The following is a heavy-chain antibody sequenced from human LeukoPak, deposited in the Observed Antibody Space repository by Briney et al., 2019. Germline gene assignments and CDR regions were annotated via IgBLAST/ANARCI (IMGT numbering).Heavy chain of an antibody. Sequence: SETLSLTCTVSGGSISSYYWSWIRQPPGKGLEWIGYIYYSGSTNYNPSLKSRVTISVDTSKNQFSLKLSSVTAADTAVYYCARSPPYSSCWRGGNWYFDLWDRGTPVTVSS. CDR1: GGSISSYY. J-gene: IGHJ2*01. CDR2: IYYSGST. D-gene: IGHD6-19*01. V-gene: IGHV4-59*01. CDR3: ARSPPYSSCWRGGNWYFDL.